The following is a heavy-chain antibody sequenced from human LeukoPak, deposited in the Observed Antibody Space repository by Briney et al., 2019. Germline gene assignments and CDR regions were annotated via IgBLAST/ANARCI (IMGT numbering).Heavy chain of an antibody. Sequence: GGSLRLSCAASGFTFSSCNMDWVRQAPGKGLEWVSSITSSSSHIYYADSVKGRFTISRDNAKNSLYLQMNSLRAEDTAVYYCARDRYCSSTSCYDPDYFDYWGQGTLVTVSS. CDR2: ITSSSSHI. CDR1: GFTFSSCN. J-gene: IGHJ4*02. V-gene: IGHV3-21*01. D-gene: IGHD2-2*01. CDR3: ARDRYCSSTSCYDPDYFDY.